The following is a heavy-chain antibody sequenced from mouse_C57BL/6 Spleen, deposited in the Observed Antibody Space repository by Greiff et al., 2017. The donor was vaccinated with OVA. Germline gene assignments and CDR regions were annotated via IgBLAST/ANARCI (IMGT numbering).Heavy chain of an antibody. V-gene: IGHV1-69*01. D-gene: IGHD2-1*01. J-gene: IGHJ2*01. CDR2: IDPSDSYT. CDR1: GYTFTSYW. Sequence: QVQLQQPGAELVMPGASVKLSCKASGYTFTSYWMHWVKQRPGQGLEWIGEIDPSDSYTNYNQKFKGKSTLTVDKSSSTAYMQLSSLTSEDSAVYYCARSEIYYGNFDYWGQGTTLTVSS. CDR3: ARSEIYYGNFDY.